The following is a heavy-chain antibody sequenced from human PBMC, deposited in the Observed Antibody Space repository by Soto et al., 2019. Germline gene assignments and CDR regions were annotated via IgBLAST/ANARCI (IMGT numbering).Heavy chain of an antibody. CDR2: IIPIFGTA. CDR3: ASASYYYDSSGPRWDAFDI. Sequence: SVKVSCKASGGTFSSYAISWVRQAPGQGLEWMGGIIPIFGTANYAQKFQGRVTITADESTSTAYMELSSLRSEDTAVYYCASASYYYDSSGPRWDAFDIWGQGTMVTVSS. CDR1: GGTFSSYA. D-gene: IGHD3-22*01. V-gene: IGHV1-69*13. J-gene: IGHJ3*02.